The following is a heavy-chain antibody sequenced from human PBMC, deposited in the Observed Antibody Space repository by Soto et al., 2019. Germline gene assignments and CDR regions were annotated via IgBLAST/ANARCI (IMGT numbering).Heavy chain of an antibody. CDR1: GGSISSSSYY. D-gene: IGHD5-18*01. CDR2: IYYSGST. V-gene: IGHV4-39*01. Sequence: SETLSLTCTVSGGSISSSSYYWGWIRQPPGKGMEWIGSIYYSGSTYYNPSLKSRVTISVDTSKSQFSLKLSSVTAADTAVYYCARXGGSYGYSGYYYYGMDVWGPGTTVTVSS. CDR3: ARXGGSYGYSGYYYYGMDV. J-gene: IGHJ6*02.